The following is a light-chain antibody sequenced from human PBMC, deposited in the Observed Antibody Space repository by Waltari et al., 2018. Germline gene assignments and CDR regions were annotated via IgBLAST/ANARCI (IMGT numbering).Light chain of an antibody. CDR2: KDS. V-gene: IGLV3-25*03. Sequence: SYELTQPPSVSVSPGQTARITCSGDALPKQYGYWYQQKPGQAPGLVIYKDSERPAGCPERVSGSSARTTVTLTISGVQAEDEADYYCLSADSSGTLDVFGTGTKVTVL. CDR3: LSADSSGTLDV. J-gene: IGLJ1*01. CDR1: ALPKQY.